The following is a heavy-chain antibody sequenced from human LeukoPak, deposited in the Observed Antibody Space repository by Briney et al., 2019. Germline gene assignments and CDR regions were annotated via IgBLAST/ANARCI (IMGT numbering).Heavy chain of an antibody. J-gene: IGHJ4*02. CDR2: INHSGST. CDR3: ARRYRGYSYGYYY. Sequence: SETLSLTCAVYGGSFSGYYWSWIRQPPGKGLEWIGEINHSGSTNYNPSLKSRVTISVDTSKNQFSLKLSSVTAADTAVYYCARRYRGYSYGYYYWGQGTLVTVSS. D-gene: IGHD5-18*01. CDR1: GGSFSGYY. V-gene: IGHV4-34*01.